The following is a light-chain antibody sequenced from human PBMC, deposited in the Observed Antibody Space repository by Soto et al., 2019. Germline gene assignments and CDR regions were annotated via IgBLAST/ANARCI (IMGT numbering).Light chain of an antibody. J-gene: IGLJ1*01. CDR2: DVS. CDR3: SSYTSTRYV. Sequence: QSALTQPASLSGSPGQSIAISCTGTSSDVGGYHYASWYQQHPGKAPKLMIYDVSNRPSGVSNRFSGSKSGNTASLTISGLQAEDEDDYYCSSYTSTRYVFGTGTKVTVL. CDR1: SSDVGGYHY. V-gene: IGLV2-14*01.